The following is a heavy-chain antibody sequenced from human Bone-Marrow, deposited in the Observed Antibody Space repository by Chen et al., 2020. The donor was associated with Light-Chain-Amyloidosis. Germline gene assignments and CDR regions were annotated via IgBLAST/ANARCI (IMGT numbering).Heavy chain of an antibody. D-gene: IGHD3-3*01. CDR1: GGSISSSTFY. CDR3: ARATATYYDFWSGYYSFDY. J-gene: IGHJ4*02. V-gene: IGHV4-39*07. CDR2: IWHTGNT. Sequence: QLQLQESGPGLVRPSETLSLTCTVAGGSISSSTFYWGWIRQAPGKGLEWIGSIWHTGNTHYRSSLKSRVTISVDTSKNQFSLKLSSVTAADTAVYYCARATATYYDFWSGYYSFDYWGQGTLVTVSS.